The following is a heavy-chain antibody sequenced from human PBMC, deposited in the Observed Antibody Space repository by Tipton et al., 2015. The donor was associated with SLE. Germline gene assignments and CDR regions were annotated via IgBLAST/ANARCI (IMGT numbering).Heavy chain of an antibody. D-gene: IGHD5-24*01. CDR1: VGSISSSSYY. Sequence: TLSLTCTVSVGSISSSSYYWAWIRQPPGKGLEWIGSIYYSGSTYYSPSLKSRVTISVDTSKNQFSLKLSSVTAADTAVYYCARHPDGYYYYYGLDVWGQGTTVTVSS. J-gene: IGHJ6*02. CDR2: IYYSGST. V-gene: IGHV4-39*07. CDR3: ARHPDGYYYYYGLDV.